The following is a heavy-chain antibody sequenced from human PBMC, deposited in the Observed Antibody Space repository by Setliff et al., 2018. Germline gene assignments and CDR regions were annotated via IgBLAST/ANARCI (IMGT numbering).Heavy chain of an antibody. V-gene: IGHV4-34*01. CDR2: ISHNGRV. Sequence: SETLSLTCDIKGGAVSCFYWSWIRQTPGKDLEWIGEISHNGRVSSSPSLKSRVTISVDRAKNHFSLKLTSVTAADTAMYYCARSRYYDSSGNNYGLDYWGQGTLVTVSS. J-gene: IGHJ4*02. CDR1: GGAVSCFY. CDR3: ARSRYYDSSGNNYGLDY. D-gene: IGHD3-22*01.